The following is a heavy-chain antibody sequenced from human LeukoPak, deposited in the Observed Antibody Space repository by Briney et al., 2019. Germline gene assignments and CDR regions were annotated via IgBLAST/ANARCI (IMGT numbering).Heavy chain of an antibody. CDR1: GFSFSTHW. CDR2: IKQDGSVI. CDR3: AGDEGWTFDI. Sequence: GGSLRLSCAASGFSFSTHWMSWFRQAPGNGQERVALIKQDGSVIHYVDSVKGRFTISRDNAKNSLSLQMNSLRADDTAVYYCAGDEGWTFDIWGQGTKVTVSS. J-gene: IGHJ3*02. D-gene: IGHD5-24*01. V-gene: IGHV3-7*01.